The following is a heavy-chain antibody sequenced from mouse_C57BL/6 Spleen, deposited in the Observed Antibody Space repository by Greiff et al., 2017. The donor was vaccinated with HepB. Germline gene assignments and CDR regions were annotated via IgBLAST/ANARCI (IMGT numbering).Heavy chain of an antibody. V-gene: IGHV7-3*01. CDR1: GFTFTDYY. Sequence: EVQRVESGGGLVQPGGSLSLSCAASGFTFTDYYMSWVRQPPGKALEWLGFIRNKANGYTTEYSASVKGRFTISRDNSQSILYLQMNALRAEDSATYYCARYELGRRAMDYWGQGTSVTVSS. CDR2: IRNKANGYTT. CDR3: ARYELGRRAMDY. J-gene: IGHJ4*01. D-gene: IGHD4-1*01.